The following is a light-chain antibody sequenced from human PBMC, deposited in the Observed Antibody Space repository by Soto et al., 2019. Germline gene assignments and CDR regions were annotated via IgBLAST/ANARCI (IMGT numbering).Light chain of an antibody. CDR3: CSYAGGTSVI. CDR1: SSDVGRYNL. Sequence: QSALAQPASVSGSPGQSITISCTGSSSDVGRYNLVSWYQQHPDKAPKLIIYEDNERPSGVSDRFSGSKSGNTASPTISGLQTEDEADYYCCSYAGGTSVIFGGGTKLTVL. J-gene: IGLJ2*01. CDR2: EDN. V-gene: IGLV2-23*01.